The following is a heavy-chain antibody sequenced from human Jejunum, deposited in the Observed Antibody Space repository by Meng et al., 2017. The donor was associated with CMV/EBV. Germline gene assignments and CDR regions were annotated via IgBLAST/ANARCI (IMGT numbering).Heavy chain of an antibody. D-gene: IGHD2-2*01. CDR1: GGSNRSTTYY. CDR3: ARSSTSGFDP. V-gene: IGHV4-39*07. Sequence: TVSGGSNRSTTYYWCWIRQPPGKGREWIGDIYDSGTTYYNPSLKSRLTISLDTSKNHFSLRLSSVTAADTALYYCARSSTSGFDPWGQGTLVTVSS. CDR2: IYDSGTT. J-gene: IGHJ5*02.